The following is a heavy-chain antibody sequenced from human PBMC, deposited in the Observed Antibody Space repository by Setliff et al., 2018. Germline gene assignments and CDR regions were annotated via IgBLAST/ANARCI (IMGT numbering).Heavy chain of an antibody. CDR3: AGSITMVRGGGMDV. J-gene: IGHJ6*02. D-gene: IGHD3-10*01. V-gene: IGHV1-69*10. CDR1: GGTFSSYA. CDR2: IIPILGIA. Sequence: ASVKVSCKASGGTFSSYAISWVRQAPGQGLEWMGGIIPILGIANYAQKLQGRVTMTTDTSASTAYMELSSLRSEDTAVYYCAGSITMVRGGGMDVWGQGTTVTVSS.